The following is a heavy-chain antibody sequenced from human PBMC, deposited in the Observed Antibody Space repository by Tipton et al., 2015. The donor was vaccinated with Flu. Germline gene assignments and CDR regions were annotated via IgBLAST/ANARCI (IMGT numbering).Heavy chain of an antibody. Sequence: GSLRLSCAVSGYSISSGYYWGWIRQPPGKGLEWIGSIYHSGSTYYNPSLKSRVTISVDTSKNQFSLKLSSVTAADTAVYYCAVAMIVVEETRTDAFDIWGQGTMVTVSS. J-gene: IGHJ3*02. V-gene: IGHV4-38-2*01. D-gene: IGHD3-22*01. CDR1: GYSISSGYY. CDR3: AVAMIVVEETRTDAFDI. CDR2: IYHSGST.